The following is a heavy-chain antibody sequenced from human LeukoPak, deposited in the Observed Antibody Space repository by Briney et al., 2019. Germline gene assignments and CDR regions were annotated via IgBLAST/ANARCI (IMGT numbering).Heavy chain of an antibody. Sequence: GGSLRLSCAASEFTFSNFAMSWVRQAPGKGLEWVSSISSSSSYIYYADSVKGRFTISRDNAKNSLYLQMNSLRAEDTAVYYCARFETHMITFGLVDYWGQGTLVTVSS. CDR3: ARFETHMITFGLVDY. D-gene: IGHD3-16*01. J-gene: IGHJ4*02. V-gene: IGHV3-21*01. CDR2: ISSSSSYI. CDR1: EFTFSNFA.